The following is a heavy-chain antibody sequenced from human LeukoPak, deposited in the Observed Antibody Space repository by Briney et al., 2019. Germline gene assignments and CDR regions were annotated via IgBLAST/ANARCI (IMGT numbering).Heavy chain of an antibody. J-gene: IGHJ6*02. V-gene: IGHV4-59*01. CDR1: GGSTSTYY. CDR2: IYHSGST. D-gene: IGHD6-13*01. Sequence: PSETLSLTCTVSGGSTSTYYWNWIRQPPGKGLEWIGYIYHSGSTNYNPSLKSRVTISVDTSKNQFSLKLSSVTAADTAVYYCARETSSSSSWYDARKRSYGMDVWGQGTTVTVSS. CDR3: ARETSSSSSWYDARKRSYGMDV.